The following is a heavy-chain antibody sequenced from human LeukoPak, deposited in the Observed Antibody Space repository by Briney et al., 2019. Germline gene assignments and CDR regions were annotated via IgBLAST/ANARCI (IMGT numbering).Heavy chain of an antibody. D-gene: IGHD2-15*01. CDR3: VRHAATRHDYGMDV. CDR1: GGSISSSSYY. V-gene: IGHV4-39*07. CDR2: VFYSGST. Sequence: SETLSLTCTVSGGSISSSSYYWGWIRQPPGKGLEWIGSVFYSGSTYYNSSLKSRVTISVDTSKNQFSLRLSSVTAADTAVYYCVRHAATRHDYGMDVWGQGTTVTVSS. J-gene: IGHJ6*02.